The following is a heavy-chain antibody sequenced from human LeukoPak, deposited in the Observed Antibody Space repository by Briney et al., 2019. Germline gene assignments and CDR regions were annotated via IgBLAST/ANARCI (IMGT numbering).Heavy chain of an antibody. Sequence: GASVKVSCKTSGYTFTGYYMHWVRQAPGQGLGRMGWINPNSGGTNYAQRFQGRVTMTRDTSMSTAYMELSRLRSDDSAVYYCARYFYDSSGSSSDAFDIWGQGTMVTVSS. CDR1: GYTFTGYY. J-gene: IGHJ3*02. CDR3: ARYFYDSSGSSSDAFDI. V-gene: IGHV1-2*02. CDR2: INPNSGGT. D-gene: IGHD3-22*01.